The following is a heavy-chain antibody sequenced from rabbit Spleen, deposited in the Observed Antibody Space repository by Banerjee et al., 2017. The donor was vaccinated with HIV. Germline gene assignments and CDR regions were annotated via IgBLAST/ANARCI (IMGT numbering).Heavy chain of an antibody. D-gene: IGHD4-1*01. V-gene: IGHV1S45*01. J-gene: IGHJ4*01. CDR3: ARDMGVAAGYYFNL. CDR1: GFSFSSSYY. Sequence: QEQLVESGGGLFQPEGSLTLTCKASGFSFSSSYYMCWVRQAPGKGLQWIACIDAGTSGSAAYASWARGRFTISRTSSTTVTLQMTSLTDADTATYFCARDMGVAAGYYFNLWGQGTLVTVS. CDR2: IDAGTSGSA.